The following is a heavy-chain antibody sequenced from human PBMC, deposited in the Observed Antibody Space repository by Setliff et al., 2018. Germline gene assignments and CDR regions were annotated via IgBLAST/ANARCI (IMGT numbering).Heavy chain of an antibody. J-gene: IGHJ4*02. CDR1: GFSFSNYW. CDR2: INSDGSST. Sequence: GESLRLSCAAAGFSFSNYWMHWVRQAPGKGLVWVSRINSDGSSTNYADSVKGQFTVSRDNAKNTLYLQMNSLRAEDTAVYYCARDGHNVYYFDYWGLGTLVTSPQ. D-gene: IGHD1-1*01. V-gene: IGHV3-74*01. CDR3: ARDGHNVYYFDY.